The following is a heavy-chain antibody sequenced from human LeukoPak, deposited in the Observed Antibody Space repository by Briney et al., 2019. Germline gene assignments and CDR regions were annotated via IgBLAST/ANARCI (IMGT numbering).Heavy chain of an antibody. V-gene: IGHV4-38-2*01. D-gene: IGHD3-22*01. J-gene: IGHJ4*02. CDR1: GYSISSGYY. CDR3: ASETDVGCYDSSGYW. Sequence: SETLSLTCAVSGYSISSGYYWGWIRQPPGKGLEWIGSIYHSGSTYYNPSLKSRVTISVDTSKNQFSLKLSSVTAADTAVYYCASETDVGCYDSSGYWWGQGTLITVSS. CDR2: IYHSGST.